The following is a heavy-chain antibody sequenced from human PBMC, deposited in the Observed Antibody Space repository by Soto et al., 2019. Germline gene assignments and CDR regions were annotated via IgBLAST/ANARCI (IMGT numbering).Heavy chain of an antibody. V-gene: IGHV1-18*04. J-gene: IGHJ6*02. D-gene: IGHD6-13*01. Sequence: ASVKVSCKASGYTFTSYGISWLRQAPGQGLEWMGWISAYNGNTNYAQKLQGRVTMTTDTSTSTAYMELGSLRSDDTAVYYCARDTGEQQLVYVYYYGMDVWGQGTTVTVSS. CDR2: ISAYNGNT. CDR3: ARDTGEQQLVYVYYYGMDV. CDR1: GYTFTSYG.